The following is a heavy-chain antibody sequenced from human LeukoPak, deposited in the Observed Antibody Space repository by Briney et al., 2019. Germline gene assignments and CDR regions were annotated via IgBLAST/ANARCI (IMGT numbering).Heavy chain of an antibody. V-gene: IGHV1-24*01. Sequence: ASVKVSCKVSGYTLTELSMRWVRQAPGKGLEWMGGFDPEDGETIYAQKFQGRVTMTEDTSTDTAYMELSSLRSEDTAVYYCATGGSGTFLPFDYWGQGTLVTVSS. D-gene: IGHD2-2*01. J-gene: IGHJ4*02. CDR1: GYTLTELS. CDR3: ATGGSGTFLPFDY. CDR2: FDPEDGET.